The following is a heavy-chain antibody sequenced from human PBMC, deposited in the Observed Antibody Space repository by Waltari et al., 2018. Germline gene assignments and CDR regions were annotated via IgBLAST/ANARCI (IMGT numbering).Heavy chain of an antibody. Sequence: EVQVVESGGGLVQPGGSLRLSCAASGDSFSSSWMHWVRQAPGKGLVWVSRVNNDGSSTTYADFVKGRFTISRDNAKNTVFLQMNSLRADDTAVYYCVRDLPHNRFDPWGQGTLVTVSS. CDR2: VNNDGSST. J-gene: IGHJ5*02. CDR1: GDSFSSSW. CDR3: VRDLPHNRFDP. V-gene: IGHV3-74*01.